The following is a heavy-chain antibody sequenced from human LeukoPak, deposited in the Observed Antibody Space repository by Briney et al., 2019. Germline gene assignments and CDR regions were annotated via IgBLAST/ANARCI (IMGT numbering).Heavy chain of an antibody. CDR3: ARIPYYYDSSDAFDI. CDR1: GGSISSYY. D-gene: IGHD3-22*01. J-gene: IGHJ3*02. Sequence: PSETLSLTCTVSGGSISSYYWSWIRQPPGKGLEWIGYIYTSGSTNYNPSLKSRVTISVDTSKNQFSLKLSSVTAADTAVHYCARIPYYYDSSDAFDIWGQGTMVTVSS. CDR2: IYTSGST. V-gene: IGHV4-4*09.